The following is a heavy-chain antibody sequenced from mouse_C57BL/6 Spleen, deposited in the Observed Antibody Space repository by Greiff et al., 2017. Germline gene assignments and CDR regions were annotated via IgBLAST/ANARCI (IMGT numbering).Heavy chain of an antibody. CDR2: IYPGDGDT. J-gene: IGHJ2*01. CDR1: GYAFSSSW. CDR3: AINYYGSSPFDY. Sequence: QVQLQQSGPELVKPGASVKISCKASGYAFSSSWMNWVKQRPGKGLEWIGRIYPGDGDTNYNGKFKGKATLTADKSSSTAYMQLSSLTSEDSAVYVCAINYYGSSPFDYWGQGTTLTVSS. V-gene: IGHV1-82*01. D-gene: IGHD1-1*01.